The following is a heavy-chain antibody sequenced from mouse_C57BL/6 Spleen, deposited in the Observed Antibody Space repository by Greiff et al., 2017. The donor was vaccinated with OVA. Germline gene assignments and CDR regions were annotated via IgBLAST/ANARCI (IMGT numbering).Heavy chain of an antibody. CDR3: AINEGGYDRWFAY. D-gene: IGHD2-3*01. CDR1: GFSLTSYG. Sequence: QVQLQQSGPGLVQPSQSLSITCTVSGFSLTSYGVHWVRQSPGKGLEWLGVIWSGGSTDYNAAFISRLSISKSNSKSQVFFKMNSLQADDTALYYCAINEGGYDRWFAYWGQGTLVTVSA. V-gene: IGHV2-2*01. J-gene: IGHJ3*01. CDR2: IWSGGST.